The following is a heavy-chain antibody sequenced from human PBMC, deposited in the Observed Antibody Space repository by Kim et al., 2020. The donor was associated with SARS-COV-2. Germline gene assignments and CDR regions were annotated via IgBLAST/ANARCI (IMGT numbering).Heavy chain of an antibody. CDR3: ARSLGRGFAY. D-gene: IGHD3-10*01. Sequence: TNSNPSLKSRIHKSVDTSDNQFSLKLRSVTAADTAIYYCARSLGRGFAYWGQGTLVTVSS. J-gene: IGHJ4*02. CDR2: T. V-gene: IGHV4-59*10.